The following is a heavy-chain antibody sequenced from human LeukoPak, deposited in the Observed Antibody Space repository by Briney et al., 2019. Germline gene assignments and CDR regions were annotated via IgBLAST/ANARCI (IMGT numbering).Heavy chain of an antibody. D-gene: IGHD3-22*01. CDR3: ARTYDDSSGYGGYYFDY. J-gene: IGHJ4*02. Sequence: GESLKISCKGSGYNFTNYWIGWVRQMPGKGLECMGIIYPGDSDTRYSPSFQGQVTISADKSISTAYLQWSSLKASDTAMYYCARTYDDSSGYGGYYFDYWGQGTLVTVSS. V-gene: IGHV5-51*01. CDR2: IYPGDSDT. CDR1: GYNFTNYW.